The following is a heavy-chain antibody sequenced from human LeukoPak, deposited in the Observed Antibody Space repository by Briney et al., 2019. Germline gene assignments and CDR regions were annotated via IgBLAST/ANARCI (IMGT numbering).Heavy chain of an antibody. D-gene: IGHD4-11*01. V-gene: IGHV3-20*04. CDR2: LNWNGGST. J-gene: IGHJ6*03. Sequence: GGFLRLSCAASGFTFDDYGMSWVRQAPGKGLEWDSGLNWNGGSTGYADSVKGRFTISRDSAKNSLYLQMNSLRAEDTAFYYCARLGMTTVTLEPYYYYYMDVWGKGTMVTVSS. CDR1: GFTFDDYG. CDR3: ARLGMTTVTLEPYYYYYMDV.